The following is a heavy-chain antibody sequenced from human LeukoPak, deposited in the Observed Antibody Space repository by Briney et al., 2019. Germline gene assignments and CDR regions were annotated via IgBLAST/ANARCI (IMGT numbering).Heavy chain of an antibody. CDR1: GFTFSSYG. CDR2: IRYDGSNK. Sequence: GGSLRLSCAASGFTFSSYGMHWVRQAPGKGLEWVAFIRYDGSNKYYADSVKGRFTISRDNSKNTLYLQMNSLRAEDTAVYYCARDPGIVVGNWFDPWGQGTLVTVSS. J-gene: IGHJ5*02. D-gene: IGHD2-2*01. V-gene: IGHV3-30*02. CDR3: ARDPGIVVGNWFDP.